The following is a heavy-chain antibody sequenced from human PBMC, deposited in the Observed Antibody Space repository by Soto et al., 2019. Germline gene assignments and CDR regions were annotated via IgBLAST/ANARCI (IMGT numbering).Heavy chain of an antibody. CDR2: IDWDDDK. D-gene: IGHD4-17*01. J-gene: IGHJ4*02. Sequence: SGPTLVNPTQTLTLTCAFSGFSLSTSGMCVSWIRQPPGKALEWLARIDWDDDKYYSTSLKTRLTISKDTSKNQVVLTLTKMDPVDTATYYCARTRSPKTAVDYWGQGTLVTVSS. V-gene: IGHV2-70*11. CDR1: GFSLSTSGMC. CDR3: ARTRSPKTAVDY.